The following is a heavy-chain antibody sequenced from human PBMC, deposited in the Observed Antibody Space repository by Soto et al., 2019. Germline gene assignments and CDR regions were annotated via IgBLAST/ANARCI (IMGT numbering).Heavy chain of an antibody. D-gene: IGHD3-10*01. V-gene: IGHV4-59*01. CDR3: ARVYGSNWFDP. J-gene: IGHJ5*02. CDR1: GCSICSYY. Sequence: SETLSLTCTVSGCSICSYYWSWIRQPPGKGLEWIGYIYYSGSTNYNPSLKSRVTISVDTSKNQFSLKLSSVTAADTAVYYCARVYGSNWFDPWGQGTLVTVSS. CDR2: IYYSGST.